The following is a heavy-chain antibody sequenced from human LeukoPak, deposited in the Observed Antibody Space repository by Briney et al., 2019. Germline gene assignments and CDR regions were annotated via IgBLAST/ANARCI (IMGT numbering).Heavy chain of an antibody. CDR1: GDNFISCW. CDR2: IYPGDSDT. V-gene: IGHV5-51*01. J-gene: IGHJ4*02. Sequence: GESLKISCKGSGDNFISCWIGWVRQMPGKGLEWMGIIYPGDSDTRYSPSLQGHVTISADKPISTAYLQWSSLKASDTAMYYCARLRGSGRKRYYFDYWGQGTLVTASS. D-gene: IGHD3-10*01. CDR3: ARLRGSGRKRYYFDY.